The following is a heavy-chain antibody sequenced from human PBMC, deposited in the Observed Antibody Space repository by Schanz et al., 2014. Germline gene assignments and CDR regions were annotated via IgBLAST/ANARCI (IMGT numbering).Heavy chain of an antibody. CDR3: AKGGFYGDYVSYYYGLDV. D-gene: IGHD4-17*01. J-gene: IGHJ6*02. CDR1: GFSFSNSA. CDR2: ISGSGGSK. Sequence: EVQLLESGGGLVLSGGPLRLSCAASGFSFSNSAMTWVRQAPGKGPEWVSAISGSGGSKYYADSVKGRFTISRDNSKNRVYLQVNSLRVEDTAVYYCAKGGFYGDYVSYYYGLDVWGQGTTVTVSS. V-gene: IGHV3-23*01.